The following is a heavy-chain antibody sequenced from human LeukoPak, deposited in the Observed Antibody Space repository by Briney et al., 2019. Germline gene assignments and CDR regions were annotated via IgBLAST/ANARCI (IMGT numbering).Heavy chain of an antibody. D-gene: IGHD2-8*01. CDR3: AILNQTPNY. CDR1: GYSISSNYY. J-gene: IGHJ4*02. V-gene: IGHV4-38-2*02. CDR2: IYHTGST. Sequence: LSETLSLTCTVSGYSISSNYYWGWIRQPPGKGLEWIGSIYHTGSTYYNPSLRSRVAISVDTSKNQFSLKLSSVISADTAVYYCAILNQTPNYWGQGTLVTVSS.